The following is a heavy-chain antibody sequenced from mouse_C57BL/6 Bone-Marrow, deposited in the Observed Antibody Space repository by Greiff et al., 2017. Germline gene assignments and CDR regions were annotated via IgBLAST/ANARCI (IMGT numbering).Heavy chain of an antibody. CDR1: GYTFTSYG. Sequence: QVQLQQSGAELARPGASVKLSCKASGYTFTSYGISWVKQRTGQGLEWIGEIYPRSGNPYYNEKFKGKATLTADKSSSTAYMELRSLTSEDSAVYFCAKDSSGYVWFAYWGQGTLVTVSA. CDR2: IYPRSGNP. J-gene: IGHJ3*01. CDR3: AKDSSGYVWFAY. D-gene: IGHD3-2*02. V-gene: IGHV1-81*01.